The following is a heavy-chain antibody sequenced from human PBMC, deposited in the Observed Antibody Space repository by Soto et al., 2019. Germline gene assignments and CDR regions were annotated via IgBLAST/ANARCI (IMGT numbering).Heavy chain of an antibody. CDR2: IYHSGST. D-gene: IGHD3-22*01. CDR3: ARASGPGSYDSSGYVVD. Sequence: PSETLSLTCAVSGGSISSGGYSWSWIRQPPGRGLEWIGYIYHSGSTYYNPSLKSRVTISVDRSKNQFSLKLSSVTAADTAVYYCARASGPGSYDSSGYVVDWGQGTRGTSPQ. J-gene: IGHJ4*02. V-gene: IGHV4-30-2*01. CDR1: GGSISSGGYS.